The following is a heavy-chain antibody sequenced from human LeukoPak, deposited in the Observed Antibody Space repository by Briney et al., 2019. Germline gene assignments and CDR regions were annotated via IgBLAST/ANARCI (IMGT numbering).Heavy chain of an antibody. Sequence: SVKVSCKASGGTFSNYAISWVRQAPGQGLEWMGGIITNFGTTNYAQKYQGRVTITADESTSTVYMELSSLRSEDTAVYYCARPRTYYDFWRGYPHFDYWGQGTLVTVSS. CDR2: IITNFGTT. V-gene: IGHV1-69*13. CDR1: GGTFSNYA. D-gene: IGHD3-3*01. J-gene: IGHJ4*02. CDR3: ARPRTYYDFWRGYPHFDY.